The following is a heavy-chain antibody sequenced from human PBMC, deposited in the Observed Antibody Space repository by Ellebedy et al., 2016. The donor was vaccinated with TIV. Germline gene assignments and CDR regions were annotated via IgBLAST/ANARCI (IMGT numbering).Heavy chain of an antibody. CDR3: ADPKDSDFDY. V-gene: IGHV3-23*01. D-gene: IGHD2-21*01. CDR1: GFAFYNYA. J-gene: IGHJ4*02. CDR2: ISGGST. Sequence: GESLKISXAASGFAFYNYAMTWVRQAPGKGLEWVSGISGGSTFYAESVKGRFIISRDNSKNMLYLQMNSLRVEDTAIYYCADPKDSDFDYWGQGTLVTVSS.